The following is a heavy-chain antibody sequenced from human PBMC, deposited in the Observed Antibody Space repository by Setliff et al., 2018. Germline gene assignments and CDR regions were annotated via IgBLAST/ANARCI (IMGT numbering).Heavy chain of an antibody. V-gene: IGHV3-23*01. D-gene: IGHD3-9*01. CDR3: AKHGAYNDFLTGYNFYYDMDV. CDR1: GFTFSSYA. Sequence: GGSLRLSCAASGFTFSSYAMNWVRQAPGKGLEWVSAISSTITSTYYADSVKGRFTISRDNSKNTLYLQMNSLRAEDTAVYYCAKHGAYNDFLTGYNFYYDMDVWGQGTTVTVS. J-gene: IGHJ6*02. CDR2: ISSTITST.